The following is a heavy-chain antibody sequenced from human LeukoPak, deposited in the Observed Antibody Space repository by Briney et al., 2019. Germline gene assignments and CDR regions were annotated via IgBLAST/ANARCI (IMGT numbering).Heavy chain of an antibody. D-gene: IGHD5-24*01. CDR3: AKSGYNRFDY. V-gene: IGHV4-39*01. CDR2: IYYSGST. Sequence: PSETLSLTCAVSGGSISGNSYYWGWIRQPPGKGLEWIGSIYYSGSTYYNPSLKSRVTISVDTSKNQFSLKLSSVTAADTAVYYCAKSGYNRFDYWGQGTLVTVSS. J-gene: IGHJ4*02. CDR1: GGSISGNSYY.